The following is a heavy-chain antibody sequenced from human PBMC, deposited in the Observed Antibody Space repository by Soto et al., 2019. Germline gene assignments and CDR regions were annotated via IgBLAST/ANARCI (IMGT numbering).Heavy chain of an antibody. CDR1: GFTFSSYA. J-gene: IGHJ6*02. Sequence: GGSLRFFCAASGFTFSSYAMSWVRQAPGKGLEWVSAISGSGGSTYYADSVKGRFTISRDNSKNTLYLQMNSLRAEDTAVYYCAKGRAGAITIFGVVIIHGMDVWGQGTTVTVSS. D-gene: IGHD3-3*01. CDR2: ISGSGGST. V-gene: IGHV3-23*01. CDR3: AKGRAGAITIFGVVIIHGMDV.